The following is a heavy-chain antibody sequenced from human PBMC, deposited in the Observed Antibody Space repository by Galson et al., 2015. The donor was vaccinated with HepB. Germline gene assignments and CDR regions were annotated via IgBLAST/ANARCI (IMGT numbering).Heavy chain of an antibody. Sequence: SLRLSCAASGFSFSTYAMSWVRQAPGKGLEWVSAISGSGGKTLYADSVKGRFTISRDNSKNTLYLHMNGLRAEDTAVYYCAKDPGDCTYGVCSWLDSWGQGTLVTVSS. D-gene: IGHD2-8*01. CDR3: AKDPGDCTYGVCSWLDS. CDR1: GFSFSTYA. CDR2: ISGSGGKT. V-gene: IGHV3-23*01. J-gene: IGHJ4*02.